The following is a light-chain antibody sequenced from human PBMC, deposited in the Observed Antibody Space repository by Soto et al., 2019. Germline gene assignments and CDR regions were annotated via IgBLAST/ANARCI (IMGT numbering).Light chain of an antibody. CDR2: AAS. J-gene: IGKJ4*02. CDR1: QGISNY. CDR3: QKYNSAPPT. V-gene: IGKV1-27*01. Sequence: IQMTQSLAAMFASVGDRVPITCRASQGISNYLAWYQQKPGKVPKLLIYAASTLQSGVPSRFSGSGSGTDFTLTISSLQPEDVATYYCQKYNSAPPTFGRGTKVDIK.